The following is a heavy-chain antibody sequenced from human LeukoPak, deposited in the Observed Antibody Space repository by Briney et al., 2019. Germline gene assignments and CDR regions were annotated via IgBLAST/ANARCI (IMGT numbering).Heavy chain of an antibody. D-gene: IGHD5-12*01. J-gene: IGHJ4*02. CDR2: ISDSSTYI. Sequence: PGGSLRLSCAASRFTFSTYSMNWVRQAPGKGLEWVSYISDSSTYIYYADSVRGRFTISRDNAKNSLHLQMNSLRAEDTAVYHCARAYNGYDYFDYWGQGTLVTVSS. CDR1: RFTFSTYS. CDR3: ARAYNGYDYFDY. V-gene: IGHV3-21*01.